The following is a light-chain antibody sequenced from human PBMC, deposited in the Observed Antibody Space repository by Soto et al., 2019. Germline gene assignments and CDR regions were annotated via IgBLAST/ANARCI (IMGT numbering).Light chain of an antibody. CDR1: SSDVGAYNY. CDR2: EVN. J-gene: IGLJ3*02. V-gene: IGLV2-14*01. CDR3: SSFTSRSTQV. Sequence: QSALTQPASVSGSPGQSITISCTGTSSDVGAYNYVSWYQQHPDKAPKLMIYEVNNRPSGVSNRFSGSKSANTASLTISGLQADDEADYYCSSFTSRSTQVFGGGTQLTVL.